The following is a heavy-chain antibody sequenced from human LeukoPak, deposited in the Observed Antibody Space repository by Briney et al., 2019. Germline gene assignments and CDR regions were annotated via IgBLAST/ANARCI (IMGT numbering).Heavy chain of an antibody. Sequence: GGSLRLSCAASGFTFSSYAMSWVRQAPGKWREWVSAISGSGGSTYYADSVKGRFTISRDNSKNTLYLQMNSLRAEDTAVYYCAKDRVAAAGNTDYWGQGTLVTVSS. V-gene: IGHV3-23*01. CDR1: GFTFSSYA. CDR3: AKDRVAAAGNTDY. D-gene: IGHD6-13*01. CDR2: ISGSGGST. J-gene: IGHJ4*02.